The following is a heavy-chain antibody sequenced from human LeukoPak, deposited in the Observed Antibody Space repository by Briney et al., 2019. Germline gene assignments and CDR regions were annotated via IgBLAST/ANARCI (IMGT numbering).Heavy chain of an antibody. Sequence: GGSLRLSCAASGFTFSSYAMHWVRQAPGKGLEWVAVISYDGSNKYYADSVKGRFTISRDNSKNTLYLQMNSLRAEDTAVYYCARVLYDFWSGFDIWGQGTMVTVSS. J-gene: IGHJ3*02. CDR3: ARVLYDFWSGFDI. CDR1: GFTFSSYA. D-gene: IGHD3-3*01. CDR2: ISYDGSNK. V-gene: IGHV3-30-3*01.